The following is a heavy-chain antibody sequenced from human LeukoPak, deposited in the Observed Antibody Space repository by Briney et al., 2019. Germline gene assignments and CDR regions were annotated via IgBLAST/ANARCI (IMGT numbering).Heavy chain of an antibody. Sequence: SVKVSCEASGYTFTSYYIHWVRQAPGQGLEWMGGIIPIFGTANYAQKFQGRVTITADESTSTAYMELSSLRSEDTAVYYCARAHRMVRGVIYYYGMDVWGQGTTVTVSS. CDR2: IIPIFGTA. V-gene: IGHV1-69*13. D-gene: IGHD3-10*01. CDR3: ARAHRMVRGVIYYYGMDV. J-gene: IGHJ6*02. CDR1: GYTFTSYY.